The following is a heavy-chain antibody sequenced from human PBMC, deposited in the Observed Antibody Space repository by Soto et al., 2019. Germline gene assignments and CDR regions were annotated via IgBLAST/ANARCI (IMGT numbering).Heavy chain of an antibody. CDR3: ARNYYYDTSGGGMDV. CDR1: GFSFSSYE. CDR2: ISSSGSTI. V-gene: IGHV3-48*03. J-gene: IGHJ6*02. D-gene: IGHD3-22*01. Sequence: PGGSLGLSCAASGFSFSSYEMNWVRQAPGKGLEWVPYISSSGSTIYYADSVKGRFTISRDNAKNSLYLQMNSLRAEDTAVYYCARNYYYDTSGGGMDVWGQGTTVTVSS.